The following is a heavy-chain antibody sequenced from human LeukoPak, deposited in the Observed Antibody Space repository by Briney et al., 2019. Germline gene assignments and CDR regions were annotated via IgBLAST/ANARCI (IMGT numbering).Heavy chain of an antibody. CDR2: ISSSSSYI. V-gene: IGHV3-21*01. D-gene: IGHD1-26*01. Sequence: GGSLRLSCAASGFTFRSYSMHWVRQAPGKGLEWVSSISSSSSYIYYADSVKGRFTISRGNAKNSLYLQMNSLRAEDTAVYYCVPGSRLDYWGQGTLVTVSS. CDR3: VPGSRLDY. CDR1: GFTFRSYS. J-gene: IGHJ4*02.